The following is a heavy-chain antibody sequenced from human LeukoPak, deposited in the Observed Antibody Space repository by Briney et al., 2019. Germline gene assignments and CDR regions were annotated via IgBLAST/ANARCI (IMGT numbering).Heavy chain of an antibody. CDR2: LSYTGKT. D-gene: IGHD2/OR15-2a*01. CDR1: GASVSSSH. CDR3: SEGYFEPFDH. J-gene: IGHJ4*02. V-gene: IGHV4-59*02. Sequence: SETLSLTCVVSGASVSSSHWNWIRQLPAKGLEWIGCLSYTGKTDYNPSLTSRVTISLDTPKNQVSLKLRSVTAADTAVYYCSEGYFEPFDHWGQGTLVTVSS.